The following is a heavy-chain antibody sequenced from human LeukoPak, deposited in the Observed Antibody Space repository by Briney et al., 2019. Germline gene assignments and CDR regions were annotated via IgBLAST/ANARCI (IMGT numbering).Heavy chain of an antibody. Sequence: PSETLSLTCTVSGVSISSYYWSWIRQPAGKGLEWIGRIYTSGSTNYNPSLKSRVTMSVDTSKNQFSLKLSSVTAADTAVYYCARDLLYDYIWGSYRYRVDAFDIWGQGTMVTVSS. CDR2: IYTSGST. D-gene: IGHD3-16*02. CDR3: ARDLLYDYIWGSYRYRVDAFDI. J-gene: IGHJ3*02. V-gene: IGHV4-4*07. CDR1: GVSISSYY.